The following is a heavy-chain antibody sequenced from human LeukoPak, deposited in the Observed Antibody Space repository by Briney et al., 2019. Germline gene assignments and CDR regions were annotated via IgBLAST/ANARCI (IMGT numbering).Heavy chain of an antibody. CDR1: GGSFSGYY. J-gene: IGHJ6*03. D-gene: IGHD2-2*01. CDR3: ATIVVPAANDYFYMDV. Sequence: WETLSLTCAVYGGSFSGYYWSWLRRPAGKGLEWIGRIYTSGSTNYNPSLKSRVTISVDTSKNQFSLKLSSVTAADTAVYYCATIVVPAANDYFYMDVWGKGTTVTVSS. V-gene: IGHV4-59*10. CDR2: IYTSGST.